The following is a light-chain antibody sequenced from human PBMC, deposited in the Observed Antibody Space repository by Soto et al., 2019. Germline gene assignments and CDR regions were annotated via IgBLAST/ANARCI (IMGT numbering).Light chain of an antibody. CDR3: QQRSNWPGLT. CDR1: QSVSSY. Sequence: EIVLTQSPATLSLSPGERATLSCRASQSVSSYLAWYQQKPGQAPRLLIYDASNRATGIPARFSGSGSGTDLTLTISSLEPEAFAVYYCQQRSNWPGLTFGGGTKVEIK. CDR2: DAS. J-gene: IGKJ4*01. V-gene: IGKV3-11*01.